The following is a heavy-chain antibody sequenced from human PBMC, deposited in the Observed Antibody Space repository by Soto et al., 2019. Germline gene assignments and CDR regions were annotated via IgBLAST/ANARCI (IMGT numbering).Heavy chain of an antibody. CDR1: GGSISSGDYY. J-gene: IGHJ4*02. D-gene: IGHD3-22*01. Sequence: SETLSLTCTVSGGSISSGDYYWSWVLQPPGTGLEWIGYIYYSGSTYYNPSLESRVTISVDTSKNQFSLKLSSVTAADTAVYYCARADSSGYSILDYWGQG. CDR2: IYYSGST. V-gene: IGHV4-30-4*01. CDR3: ARADSSGYSILDY.